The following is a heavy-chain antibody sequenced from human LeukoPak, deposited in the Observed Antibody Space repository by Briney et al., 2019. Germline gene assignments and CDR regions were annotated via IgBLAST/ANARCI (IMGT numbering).Heavy chain of an antibody. V-gene: IGHV4-34*01. CDR2: INHSGST. J-gene: IGHJ5*02. CDR1: GGSFSGYY. Sequence: SETLSLTCAVYGGSFSGYYWSWLRQPPGKGLEWIGEINHSGSTNYNPSLKSRVTISVDTSKNQFSLKLSSVTAADTAVYYCARHSITIFGVVLKGFDPWGQGTLVTVSS. CDR3: ARHSITIFGVVLKGFDP. D-gene: IGHD3-3*01.